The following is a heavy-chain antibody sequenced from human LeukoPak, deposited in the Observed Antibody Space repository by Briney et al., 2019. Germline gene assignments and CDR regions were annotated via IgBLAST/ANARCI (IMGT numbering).Heavy chain of an antibody. CDR2: ITTSSSYT. Sequence: GGSLRLSCAASGFTFSDHYMTWIRQAPGKGLGWISYITTSSSYTNYADSVKGRFTISRDNAKNSLYLQMNSLRVEDTAMYYCARGRLWFGEFTSRGTFDIWGQGTMVTVSS. J-gene: IGHJ3*02. CDR3: ARGRLWFGEFTSRGTFDI. D-gene: IGHD3-10*01. CDR1: GFTFSDHY. V-gene: IGHV3-11*06.